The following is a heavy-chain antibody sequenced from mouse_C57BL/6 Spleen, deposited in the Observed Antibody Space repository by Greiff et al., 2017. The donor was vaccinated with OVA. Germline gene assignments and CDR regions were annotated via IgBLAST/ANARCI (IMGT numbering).Heavy chain of an antibody. CDR1: GYTFTSYG. CDR2: IYPRSGNT. J-gene: IGHJ3*01. V-gene: IGHV1-81*01. CDR3: ARSTAQATGAWFAY. Sequence: QVQLQQSGAELARPGASVKLSCKASGYTFTSYGISWVKQRTGQGLEWIGEIYPRSGNTYYNEKFKGKATLTADKSSSTAYMELRSLTSEDSAVYFCARSTAQATGAWFAYWGQGTLVTVSA. D-gene: IGHD3-2*02.